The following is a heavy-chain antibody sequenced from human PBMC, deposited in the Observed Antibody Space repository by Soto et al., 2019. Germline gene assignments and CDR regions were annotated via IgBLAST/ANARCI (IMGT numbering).Heavy chain of an antibody. CDR3: ASGNSSGYYFEYYFDY. CDR1: GGTFSSYA. J-gene: IGHJ4*02. D-gene: IGHD3-22*01. CDR2: IIPIFGTA. V-gene: IGHV1-69*13. Sequence: SVKVSCKASGGTFSSYAISWVRQAPGQGLEWMGGIIPIFGTADYAQKFQGRVTITADESTSTAYVELSSLRSEDTAVYYCASGNSSGYYFEYYFDYWGQGTLVTVSS.